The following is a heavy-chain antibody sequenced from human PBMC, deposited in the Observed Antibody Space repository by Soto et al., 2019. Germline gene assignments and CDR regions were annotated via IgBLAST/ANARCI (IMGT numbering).Heavy chain of an antibody. CDR1: GFTFSSYA. CDR2: ISYDGSNK. CDR3: ASFILWLFDY. Sequence: GGSLRLSCAASGFTFSSYAMHWVHQAPGKGLEWVAVISYDGSNKYYADSVKGRFTISRDNSKNTLYLQMNSLRAEDTAVYYCASFILWLFDYWGQGTLVTVSS. D-gene: IGHD5-18*01. V-gene: IGHV3-30-3*01. J-gene: IGHJ4*02.